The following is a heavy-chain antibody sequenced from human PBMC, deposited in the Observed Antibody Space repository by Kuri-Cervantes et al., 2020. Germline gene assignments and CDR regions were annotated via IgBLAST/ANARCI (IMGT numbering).Heavy chain of an antibody. CDR1: GGTFSSYA. D-gene: IGHD6-19*01. J-gene: IGHJ4*02. CDR2: IIPIFGTA. Sequence: SVKVSCKASGGTFSSYAISWVRQAPGQGLEWMGGIIPIFGTANYAQKFQGRVTITTDESTSTAYMELSSLRSEDTAAYYCARPNSSGSRGYQFGYWGQGTLVTVSS. CDR3: ARPNSSGSRGYQFGY. V-gene: IGHV1-69*05.